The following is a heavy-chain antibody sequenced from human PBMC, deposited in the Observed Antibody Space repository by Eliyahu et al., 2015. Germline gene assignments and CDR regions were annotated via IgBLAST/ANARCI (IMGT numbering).Heavy chain of an antibody. D-gene: IGHD2-15*01. CDR1: GGSLXGXN. V-gene: IGHV4-34*01. CDR3: AREGIMSGSFNS. CDR2: INQNGRT. J-gene: IGHJ4*02. Sequence: QVQLQQWGAGLLKPSETLSLTCAVYGGSLXGXNWNWIRQXPGQGLEWIGDINQNGRTKYNPSLKSRVTISVDTSKNHFSLNLNSVTAADTAVYYCAREGIMSGSFNSWGQGTLVTVSS.